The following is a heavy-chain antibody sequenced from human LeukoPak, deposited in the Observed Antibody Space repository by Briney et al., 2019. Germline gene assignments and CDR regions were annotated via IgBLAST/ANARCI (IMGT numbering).Heavy chain of an antibody. CDR3: AKDRCSNGVGCYYYYMDV. CDR1: GFTFSSYG. CDR2: IQYDGSNE. V-gene: IGHV3-30*02. D-gene: IGHD2-8*01. Sequence: GSLRLSCAASGFTFSSYGMHWVRQAPGKGLEWVAYIQYDGSNEQYADSVKGRFSISRDSSKNILYLQMNSLRAEDTAVYYCAKDRCSNGVGCYYYYMDVWGKGTTVTISS. J-gene: IGHJ6*03.